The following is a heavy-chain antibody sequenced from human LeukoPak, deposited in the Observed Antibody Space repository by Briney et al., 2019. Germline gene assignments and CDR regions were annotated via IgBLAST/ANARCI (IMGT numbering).Heavy chain of an antibody. CDR3: AKVAPRGSPDFDY. CDR1: GFSFSSYW. CDR2: IKQDGSEK. D-gene: IGHD3-10*01. Sequence: HPGGSLRLSCAASGFSFSSYWMSWVRQAPGKGLEWVANIKQDGSEKYYVDSVKGRFTISRDNAKYSLYLQMNSLRAEDTAVYYCAKVAPRGSPDFDYWGQGTLVTVSS. V-gene: IGHV3-7*03. J-gene: IGHJ4*02.